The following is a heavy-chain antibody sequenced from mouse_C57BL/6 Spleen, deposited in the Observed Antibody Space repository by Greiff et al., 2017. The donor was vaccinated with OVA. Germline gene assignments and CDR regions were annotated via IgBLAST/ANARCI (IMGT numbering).Heavy chain of an antibody. J-gene: IGHJ4*01. CDR2: INPNNGGT. CDR3: ARKSYYSKYYYAMDY. V-gene: IGHV1-26*01. D-gene: IGHD2-5*01. CDR1: GYTFTDYY. Sequence: EVQLQQSGPELVKPGASVKISCKASGYTFTDYYMNWVKQSHGKSLEWIGDINPNNGGTSYNQKFKGKATLTVDKSSSTAYMELRSLTSEDSAVYYCARKSYYSKYYYAMDYWGQGTSVTVSA.